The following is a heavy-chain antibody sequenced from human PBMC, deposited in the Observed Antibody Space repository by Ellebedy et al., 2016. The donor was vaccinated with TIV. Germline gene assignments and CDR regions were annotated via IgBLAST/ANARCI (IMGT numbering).Heavy chain of an antibody. J-gene: IGHJ4*02. CDR1: GFSFSDYA. CDR3: AKECRVATACADY. V-gene: IGHV3-23*01. Sequence: GESLKISCAASGFSFSDYAMSWVLQARGKGLEWVSAISGSESRKYYADSVKGRFTISRDNSKRMLYLQMNSLRAEDTAVYYCAKECRVATACADYWGQGTLVTVSS. D-gene: IGHD4-23*01. CDR2: ISGSESRK.